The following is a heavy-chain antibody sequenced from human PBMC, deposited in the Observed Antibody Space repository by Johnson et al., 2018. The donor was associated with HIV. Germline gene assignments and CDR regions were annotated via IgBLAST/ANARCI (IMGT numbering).Heavy chain of an antibody. CDR1: GFTFNTYW. Sequence: VQLVESGGGVVQPGRSLRLSCAASGFTFNTYWMTWVRQPPGRGLECVANIKQDGTEKNYVDSVRGRFTISRDNAANSLYLQMNSLRPEDTAVYYCARPYYNTNDYYLYSFDIWGQGTMVTVSS. V-gene: IGHV3-7*01. J-gene: IGHJ3*02. CDR2: IKQDGTEK. D-gene: IGHD3-22*01. CDR3: ARPYYNTNDYYLYSFDI.